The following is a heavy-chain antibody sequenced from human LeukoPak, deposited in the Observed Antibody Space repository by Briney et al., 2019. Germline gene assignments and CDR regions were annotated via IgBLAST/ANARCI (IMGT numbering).Heavy chain of an antibody. V-gene: IGHV3-33*08. CDR1: GFTFSTYG. D-gene: IGHD1-26*01. CDR3: ARGSGTYIPNAFDY. Sequence: QPGRSLRLSCAASGFTFSTYGMHWVRQAPGKGLEWVAVIWFDGSNEYYVDSVKGRFTISRDNSKNSLYLQMNSLRADDTAVYYCARGSGTYIPNAFDYWGQGTLVTVSS. J-gene: IGHJ4*02. CDR2: IWFDGSNE.